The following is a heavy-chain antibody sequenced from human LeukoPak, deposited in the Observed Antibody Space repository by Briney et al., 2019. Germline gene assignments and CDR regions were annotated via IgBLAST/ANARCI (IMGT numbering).Heavy chain of an antibody. V-gene: IGHV3-23*01. CDR1: GFTLTNYG. CDR3: AKDSYSSSWYGEY. Sequence: GGSLSLSCAAPGFTLTNYGMSGFRQAPGKGLGGVGGISSSGGSTLYAASVKGRFTISRDNSKNTLYLQMNSLRAEDTAVYYCAKDSYSSSWYGEYWGQGTLVTVSS. J-gene: IGHJ4*02. D-gene: IGHD6-13*01. CDR2: ISSSGGST.